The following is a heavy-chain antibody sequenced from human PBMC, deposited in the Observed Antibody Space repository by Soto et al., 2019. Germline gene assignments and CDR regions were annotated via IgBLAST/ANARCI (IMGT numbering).Heavy chain of an antibody. CDR1: GGSVSSGSYY. CDR3: AREGARIGSLNY. Sequence: SETLSLTCTVSGGSVSSGSYYWSWIRQPPGKGLEWIGCIYYSGSTNYNPSLKSRVTISVDTSKNQFSLKLSSVTAADTAVYYCAREGARIGSLNYWGQGTPVTVSS. V-gene: IGHV4-61*01. CDR2: IYYSGST. D-gene: IGHD3-3*02. J-gene: IGHJ4*02.